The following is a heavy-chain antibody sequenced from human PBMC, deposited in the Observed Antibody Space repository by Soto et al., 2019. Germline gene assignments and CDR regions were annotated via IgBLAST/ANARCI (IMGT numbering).Heavy chain of an antibody. V-gene: IGHV3-23*01. CDR3: SKCARGGCRRGY. D-gene: IGHD1-26*01. CDR1: GFTFSSMA. CDR2: ISSNGGST. Sequence: EVQLLESGGGLVQPGGSLRLSCAASGFTFSSMAMSWVRQAPGKGLEWVSAISSNGGSTYDADSVKGRFTITRNNAKNALKVEMNSLRAEDTAVYYCSKCARGGCRRGYWGQGSLVTVSS. J-gene: IGHJ4*02.